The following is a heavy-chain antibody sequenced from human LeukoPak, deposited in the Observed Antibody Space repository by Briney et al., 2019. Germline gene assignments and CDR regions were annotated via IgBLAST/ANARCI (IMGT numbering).Heavy chain of an antibody. V-gene: IGHV3-23*01. CDR1: GFTFSSYA. J-gene: IGHJ5*02. CDR2: ISGSGGST. Sequence: GGSLRLSCAASGFTFSSYAMSWVRQAPGKGLEWVSAISGSGGSTYYADSVKGRFTISRDNSKNTLYLQMNSLRAEDTAVYYCAKDPLGYCSGGSCYEWFDTWGQGTLVTVSS. D-gene: IGHD2-15*01. CDR3: AKDPLGYCSGGSCYEWFDT.